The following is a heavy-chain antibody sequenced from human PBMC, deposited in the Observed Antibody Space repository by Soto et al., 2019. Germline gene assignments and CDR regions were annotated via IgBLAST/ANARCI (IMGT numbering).Heavy chain of an antibody. CDR1: GFTFSSYG. D-gene: IGHD2-2*01. CDR3: AKAIGYCSSYSCDPRMDV. CDR2: IWYDGSNK. J-gene: IGHJ6*02. Sequence: HPGGSLRLSCAASGFTFSSYGMHWVRQAPGKGLEWVAVIWYDGSNKYYADSVKGRFTISRDNSKNTLYLQMNSLRAEDTAVYYCAKAIGYCSSYSCDPRMDVWGQGTTVTVSS. V-gene: IGHV3-33*06.